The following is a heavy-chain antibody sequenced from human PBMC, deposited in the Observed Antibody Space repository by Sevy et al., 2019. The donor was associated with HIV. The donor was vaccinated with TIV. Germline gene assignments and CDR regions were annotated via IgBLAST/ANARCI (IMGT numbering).Heavy chain of an antibody. CDR1: GLSFSSYA. CDR3: ATDRSSGWPL. D-gene: IGHD6-19*01. Sequence: GGSLRLSCAASGLSFSSYAMNWVRQAPGEGLEWVSTISGPGGSTYYAYSVKGRFTISGDNSKNTLFLQMNSLRAEDTAIYYCATDRSSGWPLWGQGTLVTVSS. CDR2: ISGPGGST. J-gene: IGHJ4*02. V-gene: IGHV3-23*01.